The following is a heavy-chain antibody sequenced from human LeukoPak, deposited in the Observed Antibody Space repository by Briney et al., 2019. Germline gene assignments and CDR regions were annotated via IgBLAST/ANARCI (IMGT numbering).Heavy chain of an antibody. CDR2: INHSGST. Sequence: SETLSLTCAVYGGSFSGYYWSWIRQPPGKGLEWIGEINHSGSTNYNPSLKSRVTISVDTSKNQFSLKLSSVTAADTAVYYCASPGIAAAGTVNDYWGQGTLVTVSS. CDR3: ASPGIAAAGTVNDY. J-gene: IGHJ4*02. V-gene: IGHV4-34*01. D-gene: IGHD6-13*01. CDR1: GGSFSGYY.